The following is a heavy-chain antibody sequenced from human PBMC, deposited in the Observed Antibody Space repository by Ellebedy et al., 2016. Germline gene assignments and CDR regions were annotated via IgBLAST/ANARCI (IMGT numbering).Heavy chain of an antibody. V-gene: IGHV1-18*04. J-gene: IGHJ4*02. CDR3: ARDQSGHFDY. CDR1: GYTFTSYG. D-gene: IGHD5-12*01. Sequence: ASVKVSXXASGYTFTSYGISWVRQAPGQGLEWMGWISAYSGNSNYPQRLQGRVTMTTDTSTGTVYMELRSLRSDDTAVYYCARDQSGHFDYWGQGTPVTVSS. CDR2: ISAYSGNS.